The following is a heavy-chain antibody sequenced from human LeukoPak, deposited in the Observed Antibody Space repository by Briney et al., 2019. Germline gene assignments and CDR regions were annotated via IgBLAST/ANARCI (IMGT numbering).Heavy chain of an antibody. Sequence: SETLSLTCTVSGGSISSHYWSWIRQHPGKGLEWIGYIYYSGSTYYNPSLKSRVTISVDTSKNQFSLKLSSVTAADTAVYYCARVGSSGYLYYFDYWGQGTLVTVSS. D-gene: IGHD3-22*01. CDR3: ARVGSSGYLYYFDY. CDR1: GGSISSHY. J-gene: IGHJ4*02. V-gene: IGHV4-59*06. CDR2: IYYSGST.